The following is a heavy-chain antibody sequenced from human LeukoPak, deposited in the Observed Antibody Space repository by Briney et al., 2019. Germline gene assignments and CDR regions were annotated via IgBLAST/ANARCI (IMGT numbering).Heavy chain of an antibody. CDR1: GFTFSSYG. CDR2: ISYDGSNK. V-gene: IGHV3-30*18. CDR3: AKVLWYGSGSFSSPFDY. J-gene: IGHJ4*02. Sequence: GRSLRLSCAASGFTFSSYGMHWVRQAPGKGLEWVAVISYDGSNKYYADSVKGRFTISRDNSKNTLYLQMNSLRAEDTAVYYCAKVLWYGSGSFSSPFDYWGQGTLVTVSS. D-gene: IGHD3-10*01.